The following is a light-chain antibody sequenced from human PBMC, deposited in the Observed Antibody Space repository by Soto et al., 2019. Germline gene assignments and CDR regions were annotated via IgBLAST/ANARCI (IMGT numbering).Light chain of an antibody. CDR3: QQYKSYWT. CDR1: QSISSW. CDR2: DAS. J-gene: IGKJ1*01. Sequence: DIQMTQSPSTLPASVGDRVTITCRASQSISSWLAWYQQKPGKAPNLLIYDASSLESGVPSRFSGSGSGTEFTLTISSLQPDDFATYYCQQYKSYWTFGQGTKVDIK. V-gene: IGKV1-5*01.